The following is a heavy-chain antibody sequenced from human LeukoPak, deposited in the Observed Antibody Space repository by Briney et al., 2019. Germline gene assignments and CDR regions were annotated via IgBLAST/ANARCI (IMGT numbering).Heavy chain of an antibody. J-gene: IGHJ4*02. CDR1: GFTFSTYS. CDR2: IISSSSYI. Sequence: SGGSLRLSRAASGFTFSTYSMNWVRQAPGKGLEWVSSIISSSSYIYYADSVKGRFTISRDNAKNSLYLQMNSLRAEDTAVYYCARDPQYCSGGSCYSFDYWGQGTLVTVSS. CDR3: ARDPQYCSGGSCYSFDY. V-gene: IGHV3-21*01. D-gene: IGHD2-15*01.